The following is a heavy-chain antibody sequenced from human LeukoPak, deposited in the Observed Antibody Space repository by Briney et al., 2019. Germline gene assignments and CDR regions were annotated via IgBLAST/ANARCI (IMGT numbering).Heavy chain of an antibody. J-gene: IGHJ4*02. V-gene: IGHV1-18*01. Sequence: ASVKVSCKASGYTFTSYGISWVRQAPGQGPEWMGWISAYNGNTNYAQKLQGRVTMTTDTSTSTAYMELRSLRSDDTAVCYCARDSGSYYYFDYWGQGTLVTVSS. D-gene: IGHD1-26*01. CDR1: GYTFTSYG. CDR2: ISAYNGNT. CDR3: ARDSGSYYYFDY.